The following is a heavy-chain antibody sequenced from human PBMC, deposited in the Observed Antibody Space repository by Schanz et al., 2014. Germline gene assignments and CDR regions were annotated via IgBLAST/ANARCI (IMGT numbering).Heavy chain of an antibody. J-gene: IGHJ4*02. CDR2: IGHSGNT. CDR3: ARGRQQLGSFDY. Sequence: QVQLQQWGAGLLKPSETLSLTCAVYGGSLSGYFWSWIRQPPGKGLEWIGDIGHSGNTKDNPSLKSRVTRSAETTKNQFSLNQSSVTAADTAVYYCARGRQQLGSFDYWGPGTLVSVSS. V-gene: IGHV4-34*01. D-gene: IGHD6-13*01. CDR1: GGSLSGYF.